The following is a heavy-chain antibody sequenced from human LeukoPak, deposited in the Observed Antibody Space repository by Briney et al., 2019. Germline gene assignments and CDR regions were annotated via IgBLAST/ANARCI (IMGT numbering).Heavy chain of an antibody. CDR3: ARDLSGGDYYYGMDV. V-gene: IGHV4-4*02. Sequence: PSETLSLTCAVSGGSISSSNWWSWVRQPPGKGLEWIGEIYHSGSTNYNPSLKSRVTISVDKSKNQFSLKLSSVTAADTAVYYCARDLSGGDYYYGMDVWGQGTTVTVSS. CDR2: IYHSGST. D-gene: IGHD2-21*01. CDR1: GGSISSSNW. J-gene: IGHJ6*02.